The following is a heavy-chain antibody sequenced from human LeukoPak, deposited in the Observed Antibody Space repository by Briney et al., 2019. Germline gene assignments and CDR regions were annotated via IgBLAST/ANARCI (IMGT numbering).Heavy chain of an antibody. CDR3: ARDLGWLGDY. CDR1: GGSFSGYY. Sequence: SETLSLTCAVYGGSFSGYYWSWIRQPPGKGLEWIGEINHSGSTNYNPSLKSRVTISVDTSKNQFSLKLSSVTAADTAVYYCARDLGWLGDYWGQGTLVTVSS. V-gene: IGHV4-34*01. CDR2: INHSGST. J-gene: IGHJ4*02. D-gene: IGHD3-9*01.